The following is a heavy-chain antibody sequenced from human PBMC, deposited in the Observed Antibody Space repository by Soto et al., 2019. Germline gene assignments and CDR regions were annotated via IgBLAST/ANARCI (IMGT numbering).Heavy chain of an antibody. V-gene: IGHV4-59*08. CDR2: IYYSGST. CDR1: GGSVSSYS. Sequence: SETLSLTCTVSGGSVSSYSWSRIRQPPGKGLEWIGYIYYSGSTNYNPSLKSRVTISVDTSKTQFSLRLSSVTAADTAVYYCARLFCSSTSCYFNPWGQGTLVTVSS. D-gene: IGHD2-2*01. J-gene: IGHJ5*02. CDR3: ARLFCSSTSCYFNP.